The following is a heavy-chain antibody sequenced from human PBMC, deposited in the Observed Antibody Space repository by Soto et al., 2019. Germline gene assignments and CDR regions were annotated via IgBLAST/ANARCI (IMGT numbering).Heavy chain of an antibody. V-gene: IGHV4-39*07. CDR3: ARGKPLLLWFGGIDAFDI. D-gene: IGHD3-10*01. CDR2: INHSGST. J-gene: IGHJ3*02. Sequence: SETLPLTCTVSGGSISSGGYYWSWIRQHPGKGLEWIGEINHSGSTNYNPSLKSRVTISVDTSKNQFSLKLSSVTAADTAVYYCARGKPLLLWFGGIDAFDIWGQGTMVTVSS. CDR1: GGSISSGGYY.